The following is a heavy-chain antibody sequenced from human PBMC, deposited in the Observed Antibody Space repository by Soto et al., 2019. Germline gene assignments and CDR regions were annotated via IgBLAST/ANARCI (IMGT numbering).Heavy chain of an antibody. J-gene: IGHJ4*02. V-gene: IGHV4-30-4*01. Sequence: PSETLSITCNVSGGPIKTGDYYWNWIRQPPGKGLEWIGYVFYSGATNYSPSLKSRAAISMDTSKNQFSLSLTSVTAADTAVYYCARAGFSYGHLLFWGQGIRVTVSS. CDR1: GGPIKTGDYY. CDR3: ARAGFSYGHLLF. D-gene: IGHD3-10*01. CDR2: VFYSGAT.